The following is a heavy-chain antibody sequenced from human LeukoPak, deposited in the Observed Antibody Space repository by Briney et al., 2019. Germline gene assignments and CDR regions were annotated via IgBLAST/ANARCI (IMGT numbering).Heavy chain of an antibody. CDR1: GGSLSGYY. Sequence: SETLSLTCAVYGGSLSGYYWSWIRQPPGKGLEWIGEINHSGSTNYNPSLKSRVTISVDTSKNQFSLKLSSVTAADTAVYYCARRRLTMVRGVSMFDYWGQGTLVTVSS. V-gene: IGHV4-34*01. D-gene: IGHD3-10*01. CDR3: ARRRLTMVRGVSMFDY. CDR2: INHSGST. J-gene: IGHJ4*02.